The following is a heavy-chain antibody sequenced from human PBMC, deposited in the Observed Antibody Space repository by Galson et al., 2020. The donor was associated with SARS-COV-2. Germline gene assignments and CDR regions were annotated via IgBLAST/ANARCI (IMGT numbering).Heavy chain of an antibody. J-gene: IGHJ6*02. Sequence: GGSLRLSCAASGFTFDDYAMHWVRQAPGKGLEWVSGISWNSGSIGYADSVKGRFTISRDNAKNSLYLQMNSLRAEDTALYYCAKDMLRFWSGLGAGMDGWGQGTTVTVSS. CDR1: GFTFDDYA. CDR2: ISWNSGSI. CDR3: AKDMLRFWSGLGAGMDG. D-gene: IGHD3-3*01. V-gene: IGHV3-9*01.